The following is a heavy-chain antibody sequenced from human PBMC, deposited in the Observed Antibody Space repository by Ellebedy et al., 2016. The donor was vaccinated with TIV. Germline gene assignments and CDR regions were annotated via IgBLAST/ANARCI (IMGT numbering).Heavy chain of an antibody. CDR1: GFTFSDYY. Sequence: PGGSLRLSCAASGFTFSDYYMSRIRQAPGKGLEWVAFIQDDGSKKQYADSVKGRFTISRDNAKNSLYLQMNSLRAEDTAVYYCARFDKKEYLFDYWGQGTLVTVSS. D-gene: IGHD2-2*01. CDR2: IQDDGSKK. V-gene: IGHV3-11*04. J-gene: IGHJ4*02. CDR3: ARFDKKEYLFDY.